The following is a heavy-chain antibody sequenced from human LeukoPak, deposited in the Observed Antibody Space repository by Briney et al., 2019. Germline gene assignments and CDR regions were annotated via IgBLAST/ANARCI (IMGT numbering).Heavy chain of an antibody. V-gene: IGHV4-39*02. Sequence: SETLSLTCTVSGGSISGSSYYWGWIRQPPGKGLEWIGSIYYSGSTYYNPSLKSRVTISVDTSKNQFSLKLNSVTATDTAVYYCARGVLVGPHFGDHDAFDIWGQGTMVTVSS. CDR2: IYYSGST. CDR1: GGSISGSSYY. J-gene: IGHJ3*02. D-gene: IGHD3-16*01. CDR3: ARGVLVGPHFGDHDAFDI.